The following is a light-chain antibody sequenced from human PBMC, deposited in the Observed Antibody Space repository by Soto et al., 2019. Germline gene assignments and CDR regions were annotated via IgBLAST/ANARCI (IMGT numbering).Light chain of an antibody. Sequence: QSVLTQPRSVSGSPGQSVTISCTGTSSDVGRYNYVSWYQQHPGKAPKLIIYDVTKRPSGVPDRFSGSKSGNTASLTISGLQAEDEVDYYCCSYEGGYIFVVGTGTKGTVL. CDR3: CSYEGGYIFV. J-gene: IGLJ1*01. V-gene: IGLV2-11*01. CDR1: SSDVGRYNY. CDR2: DVT.